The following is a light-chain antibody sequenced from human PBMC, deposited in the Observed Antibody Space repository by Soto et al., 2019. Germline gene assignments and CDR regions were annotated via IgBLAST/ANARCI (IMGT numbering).Light chain of an antibody. CDR1: QSIAFY. CDR3: EQSRNYPWT. CDR2: QAS. J-gene: IGKJ1*01. Sequence: DIQMTQSPSTLSTSLGDRVTITCRASQSIAFYLAWYQQKPGKAPKLLLYQASNLESGVPSRFSGSGYGTEFTLTISSLQRDDGATYLCEQSRNYPWTFGQGTKVDIK. V-gene: IGKV1-5*03.